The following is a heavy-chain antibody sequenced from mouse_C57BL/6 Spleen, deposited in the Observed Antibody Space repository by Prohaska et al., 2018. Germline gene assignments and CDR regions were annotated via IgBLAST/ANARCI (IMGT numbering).Heavy chain of an antibody. CDR1: GFTFSGFW. CDR3: MRYGSSYWYFDV. V-gene: IGHV11-2*01. D-gene: IGHD1-1*01. CDR2: INSDGSER. Sequence: EVQLLETGGGLVQPGGSRGLSCEGSGFTFSGFWMSWVRQTPGKTLEWIGDINSDGSERNYAPSIKDRFTIFRDNDKSTLYLQMSNVRSEDTATYFCMRYGSSYWYFDVWGTGTTVTVSS. J-gene: IGHJ1*03.